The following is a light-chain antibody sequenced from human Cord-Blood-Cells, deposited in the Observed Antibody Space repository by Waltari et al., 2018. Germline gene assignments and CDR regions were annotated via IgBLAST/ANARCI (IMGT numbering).Light chain of an antibody. Sequence: QSVLTQPPSVSGAPGPRVTISCTGSSSNIGAGYDVPWYQQLPGTAPKLLIYGNSNRPSGVPDRFSGSKSGTPASLAITGLQAEDEADYYCQSYDSSLSGSVVFGGGTKLTVL. CDR1: SSNIGAGYD. J-gene: IGLJ2*01. CDR3: QSYDSSLSGSVV. CDR2: GNS. V-gene: IGLV1-40*01.